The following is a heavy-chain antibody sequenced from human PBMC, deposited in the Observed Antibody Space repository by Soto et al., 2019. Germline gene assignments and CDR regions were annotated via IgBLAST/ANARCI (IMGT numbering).Heavy chain of an antibody. J-gene: IGHJ1*01. V-gene: IGHV3-23*01. D-gene: IGHD3-10*01. Sequence: LRLSCAASGFTFSSYAMSWVRQAPGKGLEWVSAISGSGGSTYYADSVKGRFTISRDNSKNTLYLQMNSLRAEDTAVYYCATHLGPSAEYFQHWGQGTLVTVSS. CDR1: GFTFSSYA. CDR2: ISGSGGST. CDR3: ATHLGPSAEYFQH.